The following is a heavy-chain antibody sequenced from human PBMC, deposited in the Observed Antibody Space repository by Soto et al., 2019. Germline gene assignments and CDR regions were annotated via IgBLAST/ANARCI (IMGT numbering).Heavy chain of an antibody. V-gene: IGHV3-23*01. J-gene: IGHJ6*03. CDR1: GFIFSTHA. CDR3: AKAAVVSAVFDCYYMDV. D-gene: IGHD2-2*01. CDR2: ISGGGVST. Sequence: GGSLRLSCSASGFIFSTHAMSWVRQAPGKGLEWVSAISGGGVSTYYADSVKGRFTVSRDNSKNTLFLQMSSLRDEDMGIYYCAKAAVVSAVFDCYYMDVWGKGTAVTVSS.